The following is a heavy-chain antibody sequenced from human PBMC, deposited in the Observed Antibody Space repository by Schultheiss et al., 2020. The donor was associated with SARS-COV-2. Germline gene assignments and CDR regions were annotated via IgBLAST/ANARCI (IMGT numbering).Heavy chain of an antibody. CDR2: IYWNGDK. D-gene: IGHD5-18*01. V-gene: IGHV2-5*01. CDR1: GFSLNTIGVG. J-gene: IGHJ4*02. Sequence: SGPTLVKPTQTLTLTCTFSGFSLNTIGVGVAWFRQPPGKAPEWLTVIYWNGDKRYSPSLKSRLTITRDTSKNQVVLTMTNLDPVDTATYYCAHSLYTYGQIDYWGQGTLVTVSS. CDR3: AHSLYTYGQIDY.